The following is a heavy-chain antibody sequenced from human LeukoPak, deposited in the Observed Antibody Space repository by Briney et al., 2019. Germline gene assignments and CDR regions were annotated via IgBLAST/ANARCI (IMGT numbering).Heavy chain of an antibody. Sequence: SETLSLTCTVSGGSISSYYWSWIRQPPGKGLEWIGYIYYSGSTNYNPSLKSRVTISVDTSKNQFSLKLSSVTAADTAVYYCASGGWYGVAGMDVWAQGTTVTVSS. CDR1: GGSISSYY. V-gene: IGHV4-59*01. CDR2: IYYSGST. CDR3: ASGGWYGVAGMDV. D-gene: IGHD6-19*01. J-gene: IGHJ6*02.